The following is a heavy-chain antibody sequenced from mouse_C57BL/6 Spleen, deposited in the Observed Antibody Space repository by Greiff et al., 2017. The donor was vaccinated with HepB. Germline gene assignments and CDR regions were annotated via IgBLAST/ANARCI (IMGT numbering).Heavy chain of an antibody. CDR3: ARGKDYYGSSYWYFDV. CDR2: IYPRSGNT. Sequence: QVQLQQSGAELARPGASVKLSCKASGYTFTSYGISWVKQRTGQGLEWIGEIYPRSGNTYYNEKFKGKATLTADKSSSTAYMELRSLTSEDSAVYFCARGKDYYGSSYWYFDVWGTGTTVTVSS. CDR1: GYTFTSYG. J-gene: IGHJ1*03. V-gene: IGHV1-81*01. D-gene: IGHD1-1*01.